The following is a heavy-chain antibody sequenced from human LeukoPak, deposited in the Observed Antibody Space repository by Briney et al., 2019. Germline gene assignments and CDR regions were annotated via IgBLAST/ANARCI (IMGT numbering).Heavy chain of an antibody. CDR2: INHSGST. CDR1: GGSFSGYY. Sequence: SETLSLTCAVYGGSFSGYYWSWIRQPPGKGLEWIGEINHSGSTNYSPSLKSRVTISVDMSKNQFSLKLSSVTAADTAVYYCARRRDTAMSLFGYWGQGTLVTVSS. J-gene: IGHJ4*02. V-gene: IGHV4-34*01. D-gene: IGHD5-18*01. CDR3: ARRRDTAMSLFGY.